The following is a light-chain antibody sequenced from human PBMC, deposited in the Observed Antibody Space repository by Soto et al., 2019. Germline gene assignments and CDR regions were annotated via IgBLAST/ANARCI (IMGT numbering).Light chain of an antibody. CDR1: QSISSW. V-gene: IGKV1-5*01. Sequence: DIQMTQSPSTLSASVGDRVTITCRASQSISSWSAWYQQKPGKAPKLLIYDASSLESGVPSRFSGSGSGTEFTLTISSLQPDDFASYYCQQYNTYSFTFGPGTKVDIK. CDR2: DAS. J-gene: IGKJ3*01. CDR3: QQYNTYSFT.